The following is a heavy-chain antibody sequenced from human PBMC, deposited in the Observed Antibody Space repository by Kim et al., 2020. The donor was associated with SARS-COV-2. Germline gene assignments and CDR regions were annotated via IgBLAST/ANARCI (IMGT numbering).Heavy chain of an antibody. CDR2: ISASGGST. D-gene: IGHD4-17*01. J-gene: IGHJ4*02. CDR1: GFTFSSYA. Sequence: GGSLRLSCAASGFTFSSYAMTWVRQAPGKGLEWVSSISASGGSTYYADSVKGRFTISRDNSKNTLYLQMNSLRAEDTAVYYCAQGRDGDKFDYWGQGILVTVSS. V-gene: IGHV3-23*01. CDR3: AQGRDGDKFDY.